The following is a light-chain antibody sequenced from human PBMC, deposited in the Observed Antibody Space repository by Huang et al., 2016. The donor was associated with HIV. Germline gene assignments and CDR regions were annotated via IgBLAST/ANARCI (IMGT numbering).Light chain of an antibody. CDR3: QQYYSTPPWT. J-gene: IGKJ1*01. Sequence: DIQMTQSPSSLSASVGDRVTITCRASEGIVTSLAGYPQKPGKAPQLLVYGASRLESGVPSRFSGSRSGTDYTLTISDLQPEDSATYYCQQYYSTPPWTFGQGTKVEI. V-gene: IGKV1-NL1*01. CDR1: EGIVTS. CDR2: GAS.